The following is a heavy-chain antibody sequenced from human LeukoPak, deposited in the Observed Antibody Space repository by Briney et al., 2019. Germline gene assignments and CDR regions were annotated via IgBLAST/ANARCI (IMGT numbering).Heavy chain of an antibody. CDR1: GGSISSYY. Sequence: PSETLSLTCTVSGGSISSYYWSWIRQPPGKGLEWIGYIYYSGSTYYNPSLKSRVTISVDTSKNQFSLKLSSVTAADTAVYYCARAPYGGGYYYYAMDVWGQGTTVTVSS. D-gene: IGHD3-16*01. V-gene: IGHV4-59*12. J-gene: IGHJ6*02. CDR3: ARAPYGGGYYYYAMDV. CDR2: IYYSGST.